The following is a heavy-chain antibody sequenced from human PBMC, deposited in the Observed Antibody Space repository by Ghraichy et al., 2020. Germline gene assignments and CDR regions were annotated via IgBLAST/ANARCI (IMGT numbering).Heavy chain of an antibody. CDR1: GFIFSGYW. Sequence: LSLTCAASGFIFSGYWMSWVRQAPGKGLEWVANIKKGGSEKYYVDSVQGRFTISRDNAKNSLYLQMNSLRAEDTAVYSCARDLGGGWYFDYWGQGALVTVSS. CDR2: IKKGGSEK. V-gene: IGHV3-7*01. CDR3: ARDLGGGWYFDY. J-gene: IGHJ4*02. D-gene: IGHD6-19*01.